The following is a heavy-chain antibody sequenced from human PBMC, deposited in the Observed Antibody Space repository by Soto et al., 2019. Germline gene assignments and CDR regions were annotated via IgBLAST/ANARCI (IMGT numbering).Heavy chain of an antibody. J-gene: IGHJ1*01. Sequence: LSLTCTVSGGSISNYYWSWIRQPPGKGLEWIGYIYYSGSTNYNPSLKSRVTISVDTSKNQFSLKLSSVTAADTAVYYCARDYYDSSGYHEYFQHWGQGTLVTSPQ. V-gene: IGHV4-59*01. D-gene: IGHD3-22*01. CDR1: GGSISNYY. CDR2: IYYSGST. CDR3: ARDYYDSSGYHEYFQH.